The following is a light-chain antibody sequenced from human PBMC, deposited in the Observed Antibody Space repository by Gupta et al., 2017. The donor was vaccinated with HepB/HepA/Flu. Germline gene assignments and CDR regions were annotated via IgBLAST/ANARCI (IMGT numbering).Light chain of an antibody. Sequence: EIVLTQSPGTLSLSPGERATLSCRASQSVNNNYLAWYQQKPGQAPRRLIYGASTRPTDIPDRFSGSGSGTEFFLTISRLEPEDSAVYYCQQDGSSPLTFGGGTKVEIK. J-gene: IGKJ4*01. CDR3: QQDGSSPLT. CDR1: QSVNNNY. V-gene: IGKV3-20*01. CDR2: GAS.